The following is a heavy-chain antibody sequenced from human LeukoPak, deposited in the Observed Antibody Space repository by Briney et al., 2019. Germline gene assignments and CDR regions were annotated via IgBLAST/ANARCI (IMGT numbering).Heavy chain of an antibody. CDR1: GFTLSSYG. V-gene: IGHV3-33*01. D-gene: IGHD3-3*01. J-gene: IGHJ5*02. Sequence: PGRSLRLSCAASGFTLSSYGMHWVRQAPGKGLEWVAVIWYDGSNKYYADSVKGRFTISRDNSKNTLYLQMNSLRAEDTAVYYCAREGRFLELFDPWGQGTLVTVSS. CDR3: AREGRFLELFDP. CDR2: IWYDGSNK.